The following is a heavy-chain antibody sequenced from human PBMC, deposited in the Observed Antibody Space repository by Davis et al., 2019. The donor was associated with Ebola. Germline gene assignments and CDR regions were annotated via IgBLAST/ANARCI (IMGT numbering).Heavy chain of an antibody. J-gene: IGHJ4*02. Sequence: SETLSLTCTLSAGSISSYYWSWIRQPPGKGLEWIGYIYYSGSTNYNPSLKSRVTISVDTSKNQFSLKLSSVTAADTAVYYCARGDILTGYSYWGQGTLVTVSS. CDR2: IYYSGST. D-gene: IGHD3-9*01. CDR3: ARGDILTGYSY. V-gene: IGHV4-59*12. CDR1: AGSISSYY.